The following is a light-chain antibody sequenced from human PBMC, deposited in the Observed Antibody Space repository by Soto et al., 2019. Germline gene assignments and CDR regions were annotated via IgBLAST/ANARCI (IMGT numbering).Light chain of an antibody. J-gene: IGKJ1*01. CDR2: AAS. V-gene: IGKV1-39*01. CDR3: QQSYNTPLT. Sequence: DIQMTQSPSSLSASVGDRVTITCRASQSISSYLNWYQQKPGKAPKLLIYAASSLQSGVPSRFSGSGSGTDFTLTISSRQPEDFATYYCQQSYNTPLTFGQGTKVEIK. CDR1: QSISSY.